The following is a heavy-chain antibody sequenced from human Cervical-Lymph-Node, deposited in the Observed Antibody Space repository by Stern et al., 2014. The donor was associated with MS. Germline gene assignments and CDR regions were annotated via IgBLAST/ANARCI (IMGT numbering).Heavy chain of an antibody. D-gene: IGHD6-13*01. CDR1: GGTFSKFP. Sequence: VQLVESGAEVTKPGSSAKVSCKASGGTFSKFPRSWVRQAPGQGLEWMGGIFPVFGTPTYAQEFRGRVTITADVSTSTVYMELSSLRSDDTAVYYCALSSETSDRWYSLGYDLWGQGTLVTVSS. V-gene: IGHV1-69*01. CDR3: ALSSETSDRWYSLGYDL. CDR2: IFPVFGTP. J-gene: IGHJ5*02.